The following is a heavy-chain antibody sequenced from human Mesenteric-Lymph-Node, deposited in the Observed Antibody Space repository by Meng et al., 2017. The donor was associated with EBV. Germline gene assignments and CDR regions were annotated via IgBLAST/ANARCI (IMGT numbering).Heavy chain of an antibody. V-gene: IGHV4-34*01. CDR2: INHSGST. CDR1: GGSFSGYY. J-gene: IGHJ5*01. Sequence: QVQVQQWGAGLLKPSETLSLSCAVYGGSFSGYYWSWIRQPPGKGLEWIGEINHSGSTNYNPSLKSRVTISVDTSKNQFSLRLHSVTAADTAVYYCARRSIREGVGIDTWGHGTLVTVSS. CDR3: ARRSIREGVGIDT. D-gene: IGHD3-10*01.